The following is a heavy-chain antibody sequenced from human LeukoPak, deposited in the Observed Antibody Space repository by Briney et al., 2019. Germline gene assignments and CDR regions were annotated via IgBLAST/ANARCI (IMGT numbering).Heavy chain of an antibody. CDR3: ARDLLGWELHYFDY. CDR1: GYSISIGYY. D-gene: IGHD1-26*01. V-gene: IGHV3-53*01. Sequence: ETLSLTCSVYGYSISIGYYWGWIRQPPGKGLEWVSVIYSGGSTYYADSVKGRFTISRDNSKNTLYLQMNSLRAEDTAVYYCARDLLGWELHYFDYWGQGTLVTVSS. CDR2: IYSGGST. J-gene: IGHJ4*02.